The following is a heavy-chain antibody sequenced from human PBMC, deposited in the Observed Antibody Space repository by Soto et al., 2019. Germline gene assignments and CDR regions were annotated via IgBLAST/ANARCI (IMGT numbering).Heavy chain of an antibody. CDR1: GFTFSTYT. CDR3: AKARCSTTNCYVHDY. J-gene: IGHJ4*02. V-gene: IGHV3-23*01. D-gene: IGHD2-2*01. Sequence: GGSLRLSCAASGFTFSTYTMSWVRRAPGKGLEWVSAISGSSGSPSYADSVQGRFSISRDNPKKTLYLQMNSLRAEDTAVYYFAKARCSTTNCYVHDYWGQGTPVTVSS. CDR2: ISGSSGSP.